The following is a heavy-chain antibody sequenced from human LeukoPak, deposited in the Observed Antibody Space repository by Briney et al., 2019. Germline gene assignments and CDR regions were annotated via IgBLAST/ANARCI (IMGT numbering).Heavy chain of an antibody. Sequence: GGSLRLSCAASGFTFSSYAMHWVRQAPGKGLDWVAFIRHDGRNKYYADSVTGRFTISRDNSKNTLYLQMNSLRAEDTAVYYCAKDLRVSGSYYGDAFDIWGQGTMVTVSS. J-gene: IGHJ3*02. CDR2: IRHDGRNK. CDR3: AKDLRVSGSYYGDAFDI. D-gene: IGHD1-26*01. CDR1: GFTFSSYA. V-gene: IGHV3-30*02.